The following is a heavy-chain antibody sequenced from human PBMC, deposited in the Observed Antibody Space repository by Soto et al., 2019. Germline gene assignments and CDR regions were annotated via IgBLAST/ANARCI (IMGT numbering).Heavy chain of an antibody. Sequence: EVQLLESGGGLVQPGGSLRLSCAASGFAFSSYGMSWVRQAPGKGLEWVSGISGSGANTYDAASVKGRFTISRDNSEHTLFLQMNSLRDKDTAVYLCAKVSSSGWYDAFDIWGQGTLVTVSS. V-gene: IGHV3-23*01. D-gene: IGHD6-13*01. CDR3: AKVSSSGWYDAFDI. CDR1: GFAFSSYG. J-gene: IGHJ3*02. CDR2: ISGSGANT.